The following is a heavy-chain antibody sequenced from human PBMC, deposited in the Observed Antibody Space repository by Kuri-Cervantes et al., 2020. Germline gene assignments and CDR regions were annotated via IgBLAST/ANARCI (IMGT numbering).Heavy chain of an antibody. Sequence: SETLSLTCTVSGGSVSSVSYYWSWIRQPPGKGLEWIGYIYYSGSTNYNPSLKSRVTISVDTSKNQFSLKLSSVTAADTAVYYCALMLTYYDFWSGYYSHFDYWGQGTLVTVSS. D-gene: IGHD3-3*01. CDR3: ALMLTYYDFWSGYYSHFDY. CDR1: GGSVSSVSYY. J-gene: IGHJ4*02. CDR2: IYYSGST. V-gene: IGHV4-61*01.